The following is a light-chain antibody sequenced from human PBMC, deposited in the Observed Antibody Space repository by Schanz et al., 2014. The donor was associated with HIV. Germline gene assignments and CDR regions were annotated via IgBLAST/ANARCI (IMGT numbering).Light chain of an antibody. Sequence: QSVLTQPPSVSGAPGQRVTISCAGSSSNIGAGYDVHWYHHLPGSAPKLLISGNNNRPSGVPDRFSGSKSGTSASLTIRGLRSEDEADYYCAAWDDSLSSILFGGGTKVTVL. V-gene: IGLV1-40*01. CDR2: GNN. J-gene: IGLJ3*02. CDR3: AAWDDSLSSIL. CDR1: SSNIGAGYD.